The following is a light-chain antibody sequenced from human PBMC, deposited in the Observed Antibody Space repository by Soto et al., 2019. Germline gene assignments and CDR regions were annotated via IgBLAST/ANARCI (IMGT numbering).Light chain of an antibody. CDR3: QSYESSPSGYV. CDR2: GDT. J-gene: IGLJ1*01. Sequence: QSVLTQPPSVSGAPRQRVTISCTGSSSNIGAGYDVHWYQQLPGTAPKLLIYGDTNRPSGVPDRFSGSKSATSASLAITGLQAEDEADYYCQSYESSPSGYVFGTGTKLTVL. CDR1: SSNIGAGYD. V-gene: IGLV1-40*01.